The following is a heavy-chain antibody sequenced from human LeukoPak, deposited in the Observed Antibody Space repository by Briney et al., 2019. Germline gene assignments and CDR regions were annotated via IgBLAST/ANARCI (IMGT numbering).Heavy chain of an antibody. V-gene: IGHV1-2*02. J-gene: IGHJ2*01. CDR1: GYTFTGNH. CDR3: AKEADIVSFDL. Sequence: ASVKVSCKASGYTFTGNHVHWVRQAPGQGLEWMRWIDPNSGGTKYAQKFQDRVTMTSDTSIGTAYMELSGLRSDDTAVYFCAKEADIVSFDLWGRGTLVTVSS. D-gene: IGHD2-15*01. CDR2: IDPNSGGT.